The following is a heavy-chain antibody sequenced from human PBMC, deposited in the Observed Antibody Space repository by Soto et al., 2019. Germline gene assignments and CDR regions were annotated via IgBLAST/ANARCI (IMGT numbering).Heavy chain of an antibody. CDR1: GGSVSDKRW. D-gene: IGHD3-16*01. CDR2: TFRKGDT. J-gene: IGHJ3*02. CDR3: ASYVGTGGYGAFDI. Sequence: QVVLQESGPGLVKASGTLSLTCALSGGSVSDKRWWTWVRQTPGKGLEWIGETFRKGDTNYNAFCRSRVSLYIDKSRNQVSLILTSVADADTAVYSCASYVGTGGYGAFDIWGQGTVVTVSS. V-gene: IGHV4-4*02.